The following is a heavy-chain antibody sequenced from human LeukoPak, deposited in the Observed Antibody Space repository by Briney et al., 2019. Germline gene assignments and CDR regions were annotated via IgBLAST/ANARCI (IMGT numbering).Heavy chain of an antibody. J-gene: IGHJ5*02. V-gene: IGHV1-18*01. CDR2: ISAYNGNT. D-gene: IGHD3-10*01. CDR1: GYTFTSYV. Sequence: AAVKVSCKASGYTFTSYVISWVRQAPGQGLEWMGWISAYNGNTNYAQTLKGRVTMTKATSTTTAYMELRSLRSDAPAVNYCARAGAGFPWGQGTLVTVSS. CDR3: ARAGAGFP.